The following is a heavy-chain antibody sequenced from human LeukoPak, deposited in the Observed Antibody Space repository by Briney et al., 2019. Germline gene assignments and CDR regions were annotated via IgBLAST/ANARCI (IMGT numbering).Heavy chain of an antibody. V-gene: IGHV3-30*03. CDR2: ISYDGSNK. Sequence: GGTLRLSCAASGFTFSIYGMSWVRQAPGKGLEWVAVISYDGSNKYYADSVKGRFTISRDNAKNSLYLQMNSLRAEDTAVYYCARELMVRGIIRKNFDSWGQGTLVTVSS. CDR1: GFTFSIYG. J-gene: IGHJ4*02. D-gene: IGHD3-10*01. CDR3: ARELMVRGIIRKNFDS.